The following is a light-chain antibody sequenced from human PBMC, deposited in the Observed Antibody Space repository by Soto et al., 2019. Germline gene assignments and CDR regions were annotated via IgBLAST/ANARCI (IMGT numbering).Light chain of an antibody. V-gene: IGLV2-23*01. CDR1: SSYVGSYNL. CDR2: EGS. Sequence: QSALTQPASVSGSPGQSITISCTGTSSYVGSYNLVSWYQQHPAKAPKLIIYEGSKRPSAVSNRFSGSESGNTASLTISGLQAEDEADYYCCSYAGSGTYVFGSGTKVTVL. J-gene: IGLJ1*01. CDR3: CSYAGSGTYV.